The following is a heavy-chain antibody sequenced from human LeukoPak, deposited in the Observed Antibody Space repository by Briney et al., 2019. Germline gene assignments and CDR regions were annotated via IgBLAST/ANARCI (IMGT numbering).Heavy chain of an antibody. V-gene: IGHV4-61*02. Sequence: PSETLSLTCTVSGGSISSGSYYWSWIRQPAGKGLEWIGRIYTSGSTNYNPSLKSRVTISVDTSKNQFSLKLSSVTAADTAVYYCARGLNRFYWGQGTLVTVSS. CDR3: ARGLNRFY. J-gene: IGHJ4*02. CDR1: GGSISSGSYY. CDR2: IYTSGST.